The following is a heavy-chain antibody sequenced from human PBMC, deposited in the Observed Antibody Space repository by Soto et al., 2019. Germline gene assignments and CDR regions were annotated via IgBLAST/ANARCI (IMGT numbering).Heavy chain of an antibody. Sequence: QVQLVESGGGVVQPGRSLRLSCAASGFTLSSYTMHWVRQAPGKGLEWVAVISYDGSNKYFADSVKGRFTISRDYSKNTLYLQMNSLRAEDTAVYYCARDPSITGTKGGYYFDYWGQGTLVTVSS. CDR2: ISYDGSNK. J-gene: IGHJ4*02. CDR1: GFTLSSYT. CDR3: ARDPSITGTKGGYYFDY. D-gene: IGHD1-7*01. V-gene: IGHV3-30-3*01.